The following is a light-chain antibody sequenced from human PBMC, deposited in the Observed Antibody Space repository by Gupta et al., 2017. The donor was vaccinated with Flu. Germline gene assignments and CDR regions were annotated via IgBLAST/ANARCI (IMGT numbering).Light chain of an antibody. CDR3: SSYTNTRILGWV. J-gene: IGLJ2*01. CDR1: SSDVGGYNY. CDR2: EVR. V-gene: IGLV2-14*01. Sequence: QSALTQPASVSGSPGQSITISSTGTSSDVGGYNYVSWYQQHPGKAPKLVIFEVRKRPSGVSSRFSGSRSANTASLTISGLQPEDEADYYCSSYTNTRILGWVFGGGTKLTVL.